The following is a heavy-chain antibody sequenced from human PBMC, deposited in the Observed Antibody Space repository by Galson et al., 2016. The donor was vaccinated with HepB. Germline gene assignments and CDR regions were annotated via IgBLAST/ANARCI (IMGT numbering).Heavy chain of an antibody. CDR1: GASISSSSYY. V-gene: IGHV4-39*01. CDR2: IYVSGTT. CDR3: ARVGDRAWPPDNRFDP. J-gene: IGHJ5*02. D-gene: IGHD2-21*01. Sequence: ETLSLTCTVSGASISSSSYYWAWIRQHPGKGLDCIGTIYVSGTTYYNPSLKRRVTMSIDTSKNQFSLKLASVTAADTAVYYCARVGDRAWPPDNRFDPWGQGILVTVSS.